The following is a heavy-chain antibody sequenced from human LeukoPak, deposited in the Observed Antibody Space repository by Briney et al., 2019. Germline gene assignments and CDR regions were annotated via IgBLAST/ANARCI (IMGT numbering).Heavy chain of an antibody. J-gene: IGHJ4*02. CDR3: ARAVAVTMVQGVKY. CDR2: INPNSGGT. V-gene: IGHV1-2*02. Sequence: GASVKVSCKASGYTFTGYYMHWVRQAPGQGLEWMGWINPNSGGTNYARKFQGRVTMTRDTSISTAYMELSRLRSDDTAVYYCARAVAVTMVQGVKYWGQGTLVTVSS. D-gene: IGHD3-10*01. CDR1: GYTFTGYY.